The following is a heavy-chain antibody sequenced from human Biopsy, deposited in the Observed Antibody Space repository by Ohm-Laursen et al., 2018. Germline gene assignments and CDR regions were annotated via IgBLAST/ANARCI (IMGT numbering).Heavy chain of an antibody. J-gene: IGHJ5*02. V-gene: IGHV4-31*01. CDR3: ARGDYFDSNGYFWFDP. Sequence: TLSLTCTVSGGSISSGGSYWSWIRQRPRKGLEWIGYIFNSANTYYNPSLKNLITISGDTSKNQFSLKLNSVTAADTAVYYCARGDYFDSNGYFWFDPWGQGILVTVSS. CDR1: GGSISSGGSY. D-gene: IGHD3-22*01. CDR2: IFNSANT.